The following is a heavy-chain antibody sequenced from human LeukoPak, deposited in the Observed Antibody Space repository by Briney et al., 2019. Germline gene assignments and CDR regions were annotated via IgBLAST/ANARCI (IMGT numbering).Heavy chain of an antibody. CDR3: TTLRRGIAVAGPGY. CDR1: GFTFRSYT. Sequence: GGSLRLSCAASGFTFRSYTMSWVRQAPGKGLEWVGRIKSKTDAGTTDYAAPVKGRFIISRDDSKNTLYLYMNSLKTEDTAVYYCTTLRRGIAVAGPGYWGQGTLVTVSS. J-gene: IGHJ4*02. CDR2: IKSKTDAGTT. V-gene: IGHV3-15*01. D-gene: IGHD6-19*01.